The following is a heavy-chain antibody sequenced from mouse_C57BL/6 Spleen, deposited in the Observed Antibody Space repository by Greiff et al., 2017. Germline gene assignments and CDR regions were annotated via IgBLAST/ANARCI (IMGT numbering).Heavy chain of an antibody. J-gene: IGHJ2*01. V-gene: IGHV3-1*01. CDR1: GYSITSGYD. D-gene: IGHD2-5*01. Sequence: VQLQQSGPGMVKPSQSLSLTCTVTGYSITSGYDWHWIRHFPGNKLEWMGYISYSGSTNYNPSLKSRISITHDTSKNHFFLKLNSVTTEDTVTYYGARAYSNMYYFDYWGQGTTLTVSS. CDR2: ISYSGST. CDR3: ARAYSNMYYFDY.